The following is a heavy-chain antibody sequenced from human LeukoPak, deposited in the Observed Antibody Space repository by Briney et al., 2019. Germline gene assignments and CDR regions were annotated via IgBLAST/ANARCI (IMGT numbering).Heavy chain of an antibody. Sequence: VASVKVSCKASGGTFSSYAISWVRQAPGQGLEWMGRIIPILGIANYAQKFKGRVTITADKSKSTAYMEMSSLRAEDTAVYYCASPRPYCSSTSCYERFDYWGRGTLVSVCS. CDR3: ASPRPYCSSTSCYERFDY. CDR1: GGTFSSYA. J-gene: IGHJ4*02. D-gene: IGHD2-2*01. V-gene: IGHV1-69*04. CDR2: IIPILGIA.